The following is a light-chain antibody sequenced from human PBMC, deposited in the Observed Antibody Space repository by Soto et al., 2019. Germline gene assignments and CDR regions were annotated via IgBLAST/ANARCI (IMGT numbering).Light chain of an antibody. CDR1: QGISSY. V-gene: IGKV1-8*01. CDR3: QQYYNYPLT. CDR2: TAS. J-gene: IGKJ4*01. Sequence: AIRMTQSPSSFSASTGDRVTITCRASQGISSYLAWYQQKPGKAPKLLIYTASTLQSGVPSRFSGSGSGTDFTLTISCLQSDDFATYYCQQYYNYPLTFGGGTKVEIK.